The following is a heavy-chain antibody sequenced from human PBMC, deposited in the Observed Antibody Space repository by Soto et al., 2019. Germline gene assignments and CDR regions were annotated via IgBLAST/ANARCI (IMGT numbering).Heavy chain of an antibody. D-gene: IGHD3-16*01. Sequence: QCQLVQPGAAVKKPGASVNSSCKASGYTFTSYGFSWVRQAPGQGLEWMGWIDGYTGNTHYAQKFQGRVTMTTDTSTSTAYMELWSLISDDTAVYYCARSWVTGKGGMDVWGQGTTVTVPS. CDR1: GYTFTSYG. V-gene: IGHV1-18*01. CDR2: IDGYTGNT. CDR3: ARSWVTGKGGMDV. J-gene: IGHJ6*02.